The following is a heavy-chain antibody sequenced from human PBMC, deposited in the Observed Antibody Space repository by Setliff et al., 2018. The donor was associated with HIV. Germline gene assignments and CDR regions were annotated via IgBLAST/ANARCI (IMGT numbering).Heavy chain of an antibody. J-gene: IGHJ2*01. CDR1: GGSINSRY. V-gene: IGHV4-59*11. Sequence: PSETLSLTCTVSGGSINSRYWSWIRQPPGKGLEWIGYMYYSGSTNYNPSLKSRVTISVDPSKNQFSLKLTSVTAADTAVYYCARGGATVATRYFDLWGRGTLVTVSS. CDR2: MYYSGST. CDR3: ARGGATVATRYFDL. D-gene: IGHD4-17*01.